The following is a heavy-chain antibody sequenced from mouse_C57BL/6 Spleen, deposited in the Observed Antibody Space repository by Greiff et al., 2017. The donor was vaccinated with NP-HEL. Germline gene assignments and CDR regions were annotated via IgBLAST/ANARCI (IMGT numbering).Heavy chain of an antibody. J-gene: IGHJ3*01. Sequence: QVQLQQPGAELVRPGTSVKLSCKASGYTFTSYWMHWVKQRPGQGLEWIGVIDPSDSYTNYNQKFKGKATLTVDTSSSTAYMQLSSLTSEDSAVYYCARRGDGFSETWFAYWGQGTLVTVSA. D-gene: IGHD2-3*01. CDR1: GYTFTSYW. CDR3: ARRGDGFSETWFAY. V-gene: IGHV1-59*01. CDR2: IDPSDSYT.